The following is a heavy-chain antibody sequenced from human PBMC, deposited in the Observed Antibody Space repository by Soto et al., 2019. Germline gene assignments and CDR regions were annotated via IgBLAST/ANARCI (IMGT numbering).Heavy chain of an antibody. CDR3: ANLVYGSGSYSAFDI. V-gene: IGHV1-45*02. Sequence: ASVKVSCKASGYTFTCRYLHWVRQAPGQALEWMGWITPFNGNTNYAQKFQDRVTITRDRSMSTAYMELSSLRSEDTAMYYCANLVYGSGSYSAFDIWGQGTMVTVSS. J-gene: IGHJ3*02. CDR1: GYTFTCRY. CDR2: ITPFNGNT. D-gene: IGHD3-10*01.